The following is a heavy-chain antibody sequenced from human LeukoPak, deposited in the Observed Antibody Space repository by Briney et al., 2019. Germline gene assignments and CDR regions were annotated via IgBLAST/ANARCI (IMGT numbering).Heavy chain of an antibody. J-gene: IGHJ6*03. Sequence: SETLSLTCTVSGGSISSYYWSWIRQPPGKGLEWIGYIYYSGSTNYNPSLKSRVTISVDTSKNQFSLKLSSVTAADTAVYYCARDPRLQLALGYYMDVWGKGTTVTVSS. D-gene: IGHD4-11*01. CDR2: IYYSGST. CDR3: ARDPRLQLALGYYMDV. CDR1: GGSISSYY. V-gene: IGHV4-59*12.